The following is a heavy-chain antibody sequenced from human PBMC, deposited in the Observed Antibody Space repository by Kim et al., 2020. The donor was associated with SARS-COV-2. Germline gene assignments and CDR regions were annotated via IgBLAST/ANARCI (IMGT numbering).Heavy chain of an antibody. Sequence: YAQKFQGRVTMTRDTSTSTVYMELSSLRSEDTAVYYCARVGVWGKDAFDIWGQGTMVTVSS. D-gene: IGHD3-16*01. J-gene: IGHJ3*02. V-gene: IGHV1-46*01. CDR3: ARVGVWGKDAFDI.